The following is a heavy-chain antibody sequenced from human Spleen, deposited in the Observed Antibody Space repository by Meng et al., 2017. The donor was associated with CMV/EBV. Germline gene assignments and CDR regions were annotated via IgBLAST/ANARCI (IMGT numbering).Heavy chain of an antibody. CDR2: ISYDGSNK. CDR3: ARVSISSSWFFDY. D-gene: IGHD6-13*01. J-gene: IGHJ4*02. Sequence: GESLKISCAASGFTFSSYAMHWVRQAPGRGLEWVAVISYDGSNKYYADSVKGRFTISRDNSKNTLYLQMNSLRAEDTAVYYCARVSISSSWFFDYWGQGTLVTVSS. CDR1: GFTFSSYA. V-gene: IGHV3-30-3*01.